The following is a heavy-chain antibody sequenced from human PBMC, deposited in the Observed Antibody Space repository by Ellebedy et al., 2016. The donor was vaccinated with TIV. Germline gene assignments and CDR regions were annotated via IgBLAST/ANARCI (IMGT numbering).Heavy chain of an antibody. Sequence: GESLKISCAASGFTFSSYGMHWVRQAPGKGLEWVSVIWYDGSNKYYADSVKGRFTISSDNSKNTLYLQMNSLRADDTAVYYCARDSEYFAGYYYGMDVWGQGTTVTVSS. CDR2: IWYDGSNK. D-gene: IGHD2/OR15-2a*01. V-gene: IGHV3-33*01. CDR3: ARDSEYFAGYYYGMDV. J-gene: IGHJ6*02. CDR1: GFTFSSYG.